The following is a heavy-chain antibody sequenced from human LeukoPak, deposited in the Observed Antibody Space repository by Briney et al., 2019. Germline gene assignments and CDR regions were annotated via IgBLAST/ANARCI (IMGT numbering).Heavy chain of an antibody. D-gene: IGHD6-13*01. J-gene: IGHJ4*02. V-gene: IGHV3-30-3*01. Sequence: GRSLRLSCAASEFTFSTYAMHWVRQAPGKGLEWVTVISYDGSFKYYADSVKGRFTISRDNSNNTLYLQMNSLRAEDTAVYYCARHSRGRWYVFDYWGQGTLVTVSS. CDR3: ARHSRGRWYVFDY. CDR1: EFTFSTYA. CDR2: ISYDGSFK.